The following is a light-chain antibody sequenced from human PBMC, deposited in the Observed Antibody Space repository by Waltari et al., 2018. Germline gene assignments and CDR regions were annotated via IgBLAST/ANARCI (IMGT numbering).Light chain of an antibody. V-gene: IGLV2-14*01. CDR3: SSYTGRSTLLYV. Sequence: QSALTQPASVSGSPGQSITISCTGTRSDVGRYNYVAWYQQYPGKAPKLMISGVSNRPSGISNRFSGSKSGNTASLTISGLQAEDEAYYYCSSYTGRSTLLYVFGTGTKVTVL. CDR1: RSDVGRYNY. J-gene: IGLJ1*01. CDR2: GVS.